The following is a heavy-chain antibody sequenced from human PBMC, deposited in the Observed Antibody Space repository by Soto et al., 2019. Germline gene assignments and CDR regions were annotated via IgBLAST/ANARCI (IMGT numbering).Heavy chain of an antibody. J-gene: IGHJ6*02. CDR1: GGTFSSYA. Sequence: QVQLVQSGAEVKKPGSSVKVSCKASGGTFSSYAISWVRQAPGQGLEWMGGIIPIFGTANYAQKFQGRVTITADESTSTAYMELSSLRSEDTAVYYCAREGWTYYYFWSDQYYYYGMDVWGQGTTVTVSS. CDR2: IIPIFGTA. D-gene: IGHD3-3*01. V-gene: IGHV1-69*01. CDR3: AREGWTYYYFWSDQYYYYGMDV.